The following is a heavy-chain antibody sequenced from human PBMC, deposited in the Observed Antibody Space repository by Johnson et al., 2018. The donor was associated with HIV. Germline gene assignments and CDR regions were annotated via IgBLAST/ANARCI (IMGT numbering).Heavy chain of an antibody. Sequence: QVQLVESGGGVVQPGRSLRLSCAASGFTFSSYAMHWVRQAPGKGLEWVVTISYDGSNKYYAESVKGRFTLSSDNSKNTLYMQMNSLRAEDTAVYYCARDRYYYGSGSRDAFDIWGQGTMVTVSS. CDR2: ISYDGSNK. J-gene: IGHJ3*02. CDR1: GFTFSSYA. V-gene: IGHV3-30-3*01. CDR3: ARDRYYYGSGSRDAFDI. D-gene: IGHD3-10*01.